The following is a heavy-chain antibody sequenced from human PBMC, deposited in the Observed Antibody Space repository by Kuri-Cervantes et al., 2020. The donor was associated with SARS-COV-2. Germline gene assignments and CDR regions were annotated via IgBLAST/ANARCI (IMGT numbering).Heavy chain of an antibody. CDR2: ITPFNGNT. Sequence: SVKVSCKASGDTFTYRFVHWVRQAPGQAPEWMGWITPFNGNTKYAQRFQDRVTITRDGSKSTAYMELNSLRSEDTAIYYCARSGPGAISKEDDAFDIWGQGTMVTVSS. J-gene: IGHJ3*02. D-gene: IGHD2-21*01. V-gene: IGHV1-45*01. CDR3: ARSGPGAISKEDDAFDI. CDR1: GDTFTYRF.